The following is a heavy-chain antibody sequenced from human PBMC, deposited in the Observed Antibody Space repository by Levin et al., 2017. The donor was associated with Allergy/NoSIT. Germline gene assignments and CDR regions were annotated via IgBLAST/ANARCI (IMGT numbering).Heavy chain of an antibody. V-gene: IGHV3-11*03. D-gene: IGHD6-19*01. CDR2: ISSSSSYT. J-gene: IGHJ5*02. Sequence: GESLKISCAASGFTFSDYYMSWIRQAPGKGLEWVSYISSSSSYTNYADSVKGRFTISRDNAKNSLYLQMNSLRAEDTAVYYCARIGVAGTNWFDPWGQGTLVTVSS. CDR3: ARIGVAGTNWFDP. CDR1: GFTFSDYY.